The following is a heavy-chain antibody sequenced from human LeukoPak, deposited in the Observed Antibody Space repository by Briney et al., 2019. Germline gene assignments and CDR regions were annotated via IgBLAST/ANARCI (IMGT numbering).Heavy chain of an antibody. Sequence: PSETLSLTCAVYGGSFSGYYWSWIRQPPGKGLEWIGEINHSGSTNYNPSLKSRVTISVDTSKNQFSLKLSSVTAADTAVYYCARGLMGGYPRFDYWGQGTLVTVSS. CDR1: GGSFSGYY. D-gene: IGHD3-22*01. J-gene: IGHJ4*02. CDR3: ARGLMGGYPRFDY. V-gene: IGHV4-34*01. CDR2: INHSGST.